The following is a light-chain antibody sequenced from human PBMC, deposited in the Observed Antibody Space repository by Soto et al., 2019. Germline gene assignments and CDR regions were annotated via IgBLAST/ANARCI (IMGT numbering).Light chain of an antibody. V-gene: IGKV3-20*01. CDR2: GAS. CDR3: HQYGSSRT. J-gene: IGKJ1*01. CDR1: QSVSSSY. Sequence: EILLTQSPGTLSLSPGERATLSCRASQSVSSSYLGWYQQKPGQAPRLLIYGASSRATGIPDRFSGSGSGTDFTLTISRLEPEDFAVYYCHQYGSSRTFGQGTKVEIK.